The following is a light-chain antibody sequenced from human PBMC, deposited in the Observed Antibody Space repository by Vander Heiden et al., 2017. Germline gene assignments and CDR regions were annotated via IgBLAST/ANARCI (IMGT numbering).Light chain of an antibody. CDR2: AAS. Sequence: ILMTSPPSSLSASVGDRVTITCRASQGIRNDLGWYQQKPGKAPKLLIYAASSLQSGVPSRFSGSGSGTDFTLTISSLQPEDFATYYCLQDYNYPPTFGPGTKVDIK. V-gene: IGKV1-6*01. J-gene: IGKJ3*01. CDR1: QGIRND. CDR3: LQDYNYPPT.